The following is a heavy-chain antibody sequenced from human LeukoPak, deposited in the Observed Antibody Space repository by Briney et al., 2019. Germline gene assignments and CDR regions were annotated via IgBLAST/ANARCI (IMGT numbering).Heavy chain of an antibody. CDR2: ISSNGGST. Sequence: GGSLRLSRAPSVFTFSSYTMHSVRQAPGKGLEYVSAISSNGGSTYYANSVKGRFTISRDNSKNTLYLQMGSLRGEDMAVYYCARAALPRRDGYNFYDYWGQGTLVTVSS. V-gene: IGHV3-64*01. J-gene: IGHJ4*02. CDR1: VFTFSSYT. D-gene: IGHD5-24*01. CDR3: ARAALPRRDGYNFYDY.